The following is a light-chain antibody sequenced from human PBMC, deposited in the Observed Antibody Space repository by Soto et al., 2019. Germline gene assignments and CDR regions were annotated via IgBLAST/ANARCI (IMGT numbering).Light chain of an antibody. J-gene: IGLJ1*01. CDR1: SSDVGGYNY. CDR3: TSYAGGNNV. V-gene: IGLV2-8*01. Sequence: QSALTQPPSASGSPGQSVTISCIVTSSDVGGYNYVSWYQQHPGKVPKLMVYEVNKRPSGVPDRFSGSKSGNTASLTVSGLQAEDEADYYCTSYAGGNNVFGTGTKVTVL. CDR2: EVN.